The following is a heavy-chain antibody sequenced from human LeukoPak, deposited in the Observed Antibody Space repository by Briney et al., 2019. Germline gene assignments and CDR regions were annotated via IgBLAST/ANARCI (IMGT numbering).Heavy chain of an antibody. J-gene: IGHJ4*02. CDR1: GFTFSSYA. V-gene: IGHV3-30-3*01. CDR2: ISYDGSNK. D-gene: IGHD3-22*01. Sequence: GGSLRLSCAASGFTFSSYAMHWVRQAPGKGLEWVAVISYDGSNKYYADSVKGRFTISRDNSKNTLYLQMNSLRAEDTAVYYCAKDFIYDSSGYPDYWGQGTLVTVSS. CDR3: AKDFIYDSSGYPDY.